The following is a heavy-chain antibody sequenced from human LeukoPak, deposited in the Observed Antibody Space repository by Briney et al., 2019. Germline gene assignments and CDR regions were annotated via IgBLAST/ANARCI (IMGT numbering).Heavy chain of an antibody. Sequence: SQTLSLTCTVSGGSISSGDYYWSWIRQPPGKGLEWIGYIYYSGSTYYNPSLKSRVTISVDTSKNQFSLKLSSVTAADTAVYYCARGRDCGGDCYDGDFDYWGQGTLVTVSS. J-gene: IGHJ4*02. V-gene: IGHV4-30-4*01. CDR1: GGSISSGDYY. D-gene: IGHD2-21*02. CDR2: IYYSGST. CDR3: ARGRDCGGDCYDGDFDY.